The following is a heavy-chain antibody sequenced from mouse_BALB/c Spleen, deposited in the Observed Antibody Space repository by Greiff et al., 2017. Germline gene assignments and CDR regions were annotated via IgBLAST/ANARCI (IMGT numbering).Heavy chain of an antibody. V-gene: IGHV3-6*02. Sequence: VQLQQSGPGLVKPSQSLSLTCSVTGYSITSGYYWNWIRQFPGNKLEWMGYISYDGSNNYNPSLKNRISITRDTSKNQFFLKLNSVTTEDTATYYCARVIYYDQAMDYWGQGTSVTVSS. CDR3: ARVIYYDQAMDY. CDR1: GYSITSGYY. J-gene: IGHJ4*01. CDR2: ISYDGSN. D-gene: IGHD2-4*01.